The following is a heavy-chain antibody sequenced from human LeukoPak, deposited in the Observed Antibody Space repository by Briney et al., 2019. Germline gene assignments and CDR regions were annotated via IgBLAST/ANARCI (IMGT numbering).Heavy chain of an antibody. V-gene: IGHV3-48*03. J-gene: IGHJ4*02. CDR1: GFTFSSYE. CDR2: ISSSGSTI. CDR3: ARGSDSSGYYLCLFDY. D-gene: IGHD3-22*01. Sequence: PGGSLRLSCAASGFTFSSYEMNWVRQAPGKGLEWVSYISSSGSTIYYADSVKGRFTISRDNAKNSLYLQMNSLRAEDTAVYYCARGSDSSGYYLCLFDYWGQGTLVTVSS.